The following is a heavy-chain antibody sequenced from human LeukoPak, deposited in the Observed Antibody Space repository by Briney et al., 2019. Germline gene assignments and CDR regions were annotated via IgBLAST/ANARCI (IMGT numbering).Heavy chain of an antibody. CDR3: ARGASRDGSGY. D-gene: IGHD5-24*01. J-gene: IGHJ4*02. CDR2: ISGGDVRT. CDR1: GFTFSNYA. V-gene: IGHV3-23*01. Sequence: GGSLRLSCAASGFTFSNYAMNWVRQAPGKGLEWVSAISGGDVRTYYADSVKGRFTISRDNSKNTLYLQMNSLRAEDTAVYYCARGASRDGSGYWGQGTLVTVSS.